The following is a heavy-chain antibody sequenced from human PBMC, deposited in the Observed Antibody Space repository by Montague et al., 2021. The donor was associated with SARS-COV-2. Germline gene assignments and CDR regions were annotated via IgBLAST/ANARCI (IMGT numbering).Heavy chain of an antibody. D-gene: IGHD3-10*01. Sequence: SETLSLTCTVSGGSISSYYWSWIRQPPGKGLEWIGYIYYSGSTNYNPSLKSRVTISVDTSKNQFSLKLNSVTAADTAVYYCARGQWGFGPAVSPDYYYHGMDVWGQGAAVAVSS. CDR2: IYYSGST. CDR3: ARGQWGFGPAVSPDYYYHGMDV. J-gene: IGHJ6*02. V-gene: IGHV4-59*01. CDR1: GGSISSYY.